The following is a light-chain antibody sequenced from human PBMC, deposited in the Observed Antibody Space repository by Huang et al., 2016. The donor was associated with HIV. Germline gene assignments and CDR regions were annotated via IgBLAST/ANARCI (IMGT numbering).Light chain of an antibody. V-gene: IGKV4-1*01. CDR3: QQYFSTPT. Sequence: IVMTQSPESLSVSLGERATINCKSSQSVLYKADKINYVAWYQEKPGQSPKVLIYWASTRQSGVPDRFRVSGSGTNFTLTIDRFQAEDVALYYCQQYFSTPTFGLGTKLEI. CDR1: QSVLYKADKINY. J-gene: IGKJ2*01. CDR2: WAS.